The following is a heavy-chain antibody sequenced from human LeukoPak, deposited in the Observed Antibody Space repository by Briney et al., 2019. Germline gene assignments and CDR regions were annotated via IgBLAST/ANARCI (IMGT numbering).Heavy chain of an antibody. Sequence: PGGSLRLSCAASGFTLRDYSMNWVRQAPGKGLGGVASVNTVSSYIYYADSMRGRFTTSRDNAKNSLFLQMNSLRAEDTAVYYCARLRRNSDRSDFFYYYDHWGQGTLVTVSS. V-gene: IGHV3-21*01. CDR1: GFTLRDYS. CDR3: ARLRRNSDRSDFFYYYDH. J-gene: IGHJ4*02. CDR2: VNTVSSYI. D-gene: IGHD3-22*01.